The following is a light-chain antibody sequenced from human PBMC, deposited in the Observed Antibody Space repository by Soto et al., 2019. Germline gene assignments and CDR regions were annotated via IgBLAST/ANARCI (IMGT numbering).Light chain of an antibody. J-gene: IGKJ1*01. CDR2: GAS. CDR3: QQYGSSPVT. V-gene: IGKV3-20*01. Sequence: EIVLTQSPGTLSLSPGERATLSCRASQSVSSSYSAWYQQKPGQAPRLLIYGASSRATGIPDRFSGSGSGTDFTLTISRLEPEDFAVYYCQQYGSSPVTVGQGTKVDIK. CDR1: QSVSSSY.